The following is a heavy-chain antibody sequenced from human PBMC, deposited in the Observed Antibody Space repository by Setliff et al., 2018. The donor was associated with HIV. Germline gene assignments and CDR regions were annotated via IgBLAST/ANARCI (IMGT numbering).Heavy chain of an antibody. Sequence: PSETLSLTCTVSGGSISSYYWSWIRQPPGKGLEWIGYIYYSGSTYYTPSLKSRVTISVDTSQNQFSLKLNSVTAADTAVYYCARDSVVKPGGMDVWGQGTTVTVSS. D-gene: IGHD2-15*01. CDR1: GGSISSYY. CDR3: ARDSVVKPGGMDV. J-gene: IGHJ6*02. V-gene: IGHV4-59*04. CDR2: IYYSGST.